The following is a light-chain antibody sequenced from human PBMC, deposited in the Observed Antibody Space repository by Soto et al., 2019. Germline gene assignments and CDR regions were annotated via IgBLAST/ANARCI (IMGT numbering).Light chain of an antibody. CDR3: SSYTGSATYV. J-gene: IGLJ1*01. V-gene: IGLV2-14*01. CDR2: EVN. Sequence: QSVLTQPASVSGSLGQSITISCTGTSTDVGGYNYVSWYQQHPGKAPKLMIYEVNIPPSGVSNRFSGSKSGNTASLTISGLQAEDEADYYCSSYTGSATYVFGTGTKVTVL. CDR1: STDVGGYNY.